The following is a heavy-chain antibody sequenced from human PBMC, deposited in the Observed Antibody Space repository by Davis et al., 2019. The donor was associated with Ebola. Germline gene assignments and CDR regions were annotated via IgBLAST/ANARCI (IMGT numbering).Heavy chain of an antibody. V-gene: IGHV5-51*01. CDR2: VYPGDSDT. D-gene: IGHD3-10*01. CDR3: ARQRDVGSGSYHMKFDT. Sequence: GESLKISCTASGYTFNSYWIGWVRQVPGKGLEWMGIVYPGDSDTRYNPSFQGQFSISADKSISTAYLQWSSLKASDTAMYYCARQRDVGSGSYHMKFDTWGQGTLVTVSS. CDR1: GYTFNSYW. J-gene: IGHJ5*02.